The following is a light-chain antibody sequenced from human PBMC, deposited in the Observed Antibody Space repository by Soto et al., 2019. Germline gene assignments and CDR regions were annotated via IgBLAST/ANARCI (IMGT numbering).Light chain of an antibody. CDR3: ASWDVSLVV. CDR1: SSNIGTNT. J-gene: IGLJ2*01. Sequence: QSVLTQPPSASGTPGQRVTISCSGSSSNIGTNTVIWYQQLPGTAHKLLIYSNNQRPSGVPDRFSGSKSGTSASLAISGLQSEDEADYYCASWDVSLVVFGGGTKVTVL. V-gene: IGLV1-44*01. CDR2: SNN.